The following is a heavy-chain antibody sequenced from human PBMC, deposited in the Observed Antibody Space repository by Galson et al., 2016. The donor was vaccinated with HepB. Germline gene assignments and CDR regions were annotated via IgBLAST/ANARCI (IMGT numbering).Heavy chain of an antibody. V-gene: IGHV3-21*01. CDR1: GFTFSSYS. CDR2: IRSSSNYI. CDR3: TRHSGVVVGTAFDS. J-gene: IGHJ4*02. Sequence: SLRLACAASGFTFSSYSMNRVRQAPGKGLEWVSSIRSSSNYIYYADSVKGRFTNSRDKAKNSLSLQMSSLGAEDTAVYYVTRHSGVVVGTAFDSWGQGTMVTVSS. D-gene: IGHD3-22*01.